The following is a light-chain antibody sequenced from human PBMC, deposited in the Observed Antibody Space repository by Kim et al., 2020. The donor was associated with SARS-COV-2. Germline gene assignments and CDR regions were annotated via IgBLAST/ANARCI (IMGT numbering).Light chain of an antibody. CDR1: SGHRTYA. V-gene: IGLV4-69*01. CDR3: QTWGTSIRV. J-gene: IGLJ2*01. CDR2: LNSDGSH. Sequence: QPVLTQSPSASASLGASVKLTCTLSSGHRTYAIAWHQQQPEKGPRYLMKLNSDGSHNKGDGIPDRFSGSSSGAERYLTISSLQAKDEADYYCQTWGTSIRVFGGGTQLTVL.